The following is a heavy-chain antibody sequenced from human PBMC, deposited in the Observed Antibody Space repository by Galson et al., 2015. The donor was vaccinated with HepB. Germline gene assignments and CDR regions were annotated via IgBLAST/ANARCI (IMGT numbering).Heavy chain of an antibody. CDR2: INHSGST. V-gene: IGHV4-34*01. D-gene: IGHD3-10*01. CDR1: GGSFSGYY. Sequence: LSLTCAVYGGSFSGYYWSWIRQPPGKGLEWIGEINHSGSTNYNPSLKSRVTISVDTSKNQFSLKLSSVTAADTAVYYCARVHGSAKRFLHNWFDPWGQGTLVTVSS. CDR3: ARVHGSAKRFLHNWFDP. J-gene: IGHJ5*02.